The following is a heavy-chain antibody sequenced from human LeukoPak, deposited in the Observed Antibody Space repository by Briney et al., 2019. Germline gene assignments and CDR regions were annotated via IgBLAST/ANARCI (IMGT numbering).Heavy chain of an antibody. V-gene: IGHV3-7*01. CDR1: GFTFSSYW. Sequence: GGSLRLSCAASGFTFSSYWMSWVRQAPGKGLEWVANIKQDGSEKYYVDSVKGRFTISRDSAKNSLYLQMNSLRAEDTAVYYCASGYDFWSGYFGLDYWGQGTLVTVSS. J-gene: IGHJ4*02. D-gene: IGHD3-3*01. CDR2: IKQDGSEK. CDR3: ASGYDFWSGYFGLDY.